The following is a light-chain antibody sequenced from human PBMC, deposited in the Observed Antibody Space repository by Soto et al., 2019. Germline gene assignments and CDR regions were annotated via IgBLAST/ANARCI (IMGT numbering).Light chain of an antibody. CDR1: ENVRTK. CDR3: QQNNRGPHIT. J-gene: IGKJ5*01. V-gene: IGKV3-15*01. CDR2: GAS. Sequence: IGMKHLPPSLSAYEKEGGSLSCRASENVRTKVGWYQQKAGQAPRLLIYGASTRATGIPDRFSGSGSGTQFTLTISRLQSEDSAVYFCQQNNRGPHITFGQGTLLEV.